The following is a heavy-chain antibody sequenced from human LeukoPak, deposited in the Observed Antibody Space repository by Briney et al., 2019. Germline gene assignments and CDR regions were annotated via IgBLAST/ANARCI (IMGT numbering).Heavy chain of an antibody. CDR2: INHSGST. CDR3: ARRIWYHDILTAYNI. Sequence: SETLSLTCAVYGGSFSGYYWSWIRQPPGKGLEWIGEINHSGSTNYNPSLKSRVTISVDTSKDQFSLNLSSVTALDTAVYYCARRIWYHDILTAYNIWGRGTPVTVSS. V-gene: IGHV4-34*01. J-gene: IGHJ4*02. CDR1: GGSFSGYY. D-gene: IGHD3-9*01.